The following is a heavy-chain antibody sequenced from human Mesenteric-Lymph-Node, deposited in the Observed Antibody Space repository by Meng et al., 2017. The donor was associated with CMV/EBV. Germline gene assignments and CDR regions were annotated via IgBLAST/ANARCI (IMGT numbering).Heavy chain of an antibody. V-gene: IGHV3-30*18. CDR3: AKDRTTTLVHDLDY. J-gene: IGHJ4*02. CDR2: ISYDAITK. CDR1: GFTFITYG. D-gene: IGHD3-9*01. Sequence: SGFTFITYGMHWVRQAPGKGLEWVAIISYDAITKYYAASVKGRFTISRDNSKSTLYLQMNSLGAEDTAVYYCAKDRTTTLVHDLDYWGQGTLVTVSS.